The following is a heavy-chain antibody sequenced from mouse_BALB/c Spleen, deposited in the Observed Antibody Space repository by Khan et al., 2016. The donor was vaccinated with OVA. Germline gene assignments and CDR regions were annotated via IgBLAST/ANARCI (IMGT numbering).Heavy chain of an antibody. CDR2: ISYSGNT. D-gene: IGHD2-10*02. CDR1: GYSITSDYA. Sequence: EVELVESGPGLVKPSQSLSLTCTVTGYSITSDYAWNWIRQFPGNKLEWMGHISYSGNTKYNPSLKSRISVTRDTSKNQIFLQLNSVTAEDTAEYYCARVYAGDFDYWGQGTTLTVSS. V-gene: IGHV3-2*02. J-gene: IGHJ2*01. CDR3: ARVYAGDFDY.